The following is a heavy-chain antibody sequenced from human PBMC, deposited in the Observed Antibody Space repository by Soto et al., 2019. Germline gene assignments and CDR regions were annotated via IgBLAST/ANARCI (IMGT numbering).Heavy chain of an antibody. CDR3: ARQAGYYYYMDV. Sequence: GASVKVCCKASGDTFTGYYMHWVRQAPGQGLEWMGWINPNTGGTNYAQKFQGWVTMTRDTSISTVYMELSRLRSDDTAVYYCARQAGYYYYMDVWGKGTTITVSS. J-gene: IGHJ6*03. CDR2: INPNTGGT. V-gene: IGHV1-2*04. CDR1: GDTFTGYY.